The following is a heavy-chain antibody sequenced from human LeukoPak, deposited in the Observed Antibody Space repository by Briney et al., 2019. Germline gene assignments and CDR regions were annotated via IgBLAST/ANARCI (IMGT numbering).Heavy chain of an antibody. CDR1: GFTFSSYS. CDR3: ARGGSVAAADYWYFDL. V-gene: IGHV3-21*01. Sequence: GGSLRLSCAASGFTFSSYSMNWVRQAPGKGLEWVSSISYSSSYVYYADSVKGRFTISRGNAKNSLFLQMNSLRAEDTAVYYCARGGSVAAADYWYFDLWGRGTLVTVSS. D-gene: IGHD6-13*01. CDR2: ISYSSSYV. J-gene: IGHJ2*01.